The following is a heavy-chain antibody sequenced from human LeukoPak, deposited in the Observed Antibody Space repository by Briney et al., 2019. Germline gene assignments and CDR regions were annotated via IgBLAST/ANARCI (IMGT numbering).Heavy chain of an antibody. CDR1: GFTFDDYA. CDR2: ISWNSGSI. D-gene: IGHD6-19*01. Sequence: GGSLRLSCAASGFTFDDYAMHWVRQAPGKGLEWVSGISWNSGSIGYADSVKGRFTISRDNAKNSLYLQMNSLRAEGTALYYCAKVMGSGWSKTYYYYGMDVWGQGTTVTVSS. J-gene: IGHJ6*02. V-gene: IGHV3-9*01. CDR3: AKVMGSGWSKTYYYYGMDV.